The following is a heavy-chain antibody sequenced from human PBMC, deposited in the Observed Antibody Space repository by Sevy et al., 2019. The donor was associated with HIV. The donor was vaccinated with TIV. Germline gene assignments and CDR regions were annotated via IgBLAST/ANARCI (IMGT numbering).Heavy chain of an antibody. Sequence: SETLSLTCAVSGYSISSGYYWGWIRQPPGKGLEWIGSIYHSGSTYYNPSRKSRVTISADTSKNQFSLNLSSVTAADTAVYYCAKEASVGTRNWFDPWGQGTLVTVSS. D-gene: IGHD6-13*01. CDR3: AKEASVGTRNWFDP. V-gene: IGHV4-38-2*02. CDR2: IYHSGST. J-gene: IGHJ5*02. CDR1: GYSISSGYY.